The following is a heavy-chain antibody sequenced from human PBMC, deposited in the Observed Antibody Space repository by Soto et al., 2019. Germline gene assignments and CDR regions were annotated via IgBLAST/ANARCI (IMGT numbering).Heavy chain of an antibody. V-gene: IGHV3-15*07. CDR3: TTDNVVLYAFDI. Sequence: GGSLRLSCAASGFTFSNGWLNWVRQAPGKGLEWVGRIKSKTDGGTTDYAAPVKGRFTISRDDSKNTLYLQMNSLKTEDTAVYYCTTDNVVLYAFDIWGQGTMVTVSS. D-gene: IGHD2-15*01. CDR1: GFTFSNGW. J-gene: IGHJ3*02. CDR2: IKSKTDGGTT.